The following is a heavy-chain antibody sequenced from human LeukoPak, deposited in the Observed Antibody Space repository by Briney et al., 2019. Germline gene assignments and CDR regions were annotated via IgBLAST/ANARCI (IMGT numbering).Heavy chain of an antibody. CDR3: AKRRHDYGDYYYMDV. CDR1: GFTFNTYA. Sequence: PGGSLRLSCAGSGFTFNTYAMSWVRQAPGKGLEWVSGITGTGGNTYNADSVKGRFTISRVNSKNTLYLQMNSLRADDTAVYYCAKRRHDYGDYYYMDVWGKGTTVTVSS. V-gene: IGHV3-23*01. D-gene: IGHD4-17*01. J-gene: IGHJ6*03. CDR2: ITGTGGNT.